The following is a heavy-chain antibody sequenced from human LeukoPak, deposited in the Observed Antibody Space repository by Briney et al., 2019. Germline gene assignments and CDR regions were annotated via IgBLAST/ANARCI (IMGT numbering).Heavy chain of an antibody. D-gene: IGHD3-3*01. CDR3: ARKRITIFGVVINGFDY. J-gene: IGHJ4*02. Sequence: SETLSLTCAVYGGSFSGYYWSWIRQPPGKGLEWIGEINHSGSTNHNPTLKSRVTISVDTSKNQFSLKLSSVTAADTAVYYCARKRITIFGVVINGFDYWGQGTLVTVSS. V-gene: IGHV4-34*01. CDR1: GGSFSGYY. CDR2: INHSGST.